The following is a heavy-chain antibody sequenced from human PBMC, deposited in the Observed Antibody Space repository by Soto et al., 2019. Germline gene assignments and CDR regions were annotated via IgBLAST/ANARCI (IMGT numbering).Heavy chain of an antibody. CDR1: GYTFTSYY. Sequence: QVQLVQSGAEVKKPGASVKVSCKASGYTFTSYYMHWVRQAPGQGLEWMGIINPSGGSTSYAQKFQGRVPMTRDTSTSTVYMELSSLGSEDTAVYYCARGQWSAVVVIPFDYWGQGTLVTVSS. CDR2: INPSGGST. V-gene: IGHV1-46*01. D-gene: IGHD3-22*01. J-gene: IGHJ4*02. CDR3: ARGQWSAVVVIPFDY.